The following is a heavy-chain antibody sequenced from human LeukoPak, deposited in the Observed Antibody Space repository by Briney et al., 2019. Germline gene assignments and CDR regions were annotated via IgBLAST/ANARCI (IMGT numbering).Heavy chain of an antibody. Sequence: SETLSLTFGVQGASGRGDYLTGSRQFPGKRLEWIGEINYSGTTDENPSLNSRVTISVDASKTQFSLRLTSVTAADTAVYYCARGRGWNYFDYWDLGTLVTVSS. V-gene: IGHV4-34*01. J-gene: IGHJ4*02. D-gene: IGHD6-19*01. CDR3: ARGRGWNYFDY. CDR1: GASGRGDY. CDR2: INYSGTT.